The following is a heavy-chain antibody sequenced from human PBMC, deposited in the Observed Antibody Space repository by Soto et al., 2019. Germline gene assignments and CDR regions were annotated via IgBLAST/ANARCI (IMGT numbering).Heavy chain of an antibody. CDR2: ISSSRSTI. Sequence: GGSLRLSCAASGFTFSSYSMNWVRQAPGKGLEWVSYISSSRSTIYYADSVRGRFTISRDNAKNSLYLQMNSLRAEDTAVYYCARDLLSSGWPYYFDSWGQGTLVTVSS. V-gene: IGHV3-48*01. D-gene: IGHD6-19*01. CDR3: ARDLLSSGWPYYFDS. CDR1: GFTFSSYS. J-gene: IGHJ4*02.